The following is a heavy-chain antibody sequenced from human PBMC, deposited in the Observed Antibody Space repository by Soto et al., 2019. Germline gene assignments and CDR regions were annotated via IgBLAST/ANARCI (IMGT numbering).Heavy chain of an antibody. Sequence: QVQLQQWGAGLLKPSETLSLTCAVYGGSFSGYYWSWIRQPPGKGLEWIGEINHSGSTNYNPSLKSRVTIXXDXSXIQFSLKLSSVTAADTAVYYCARARIAAAGARPFDYWGQGTLVTVSS. D-gene: IGHD6-13*01. J-gene: IGHJ4*02. CDR2: INHSGST. V-gene: IGHV4-34*01. CDR3: ARARIAAAGARPFDY. CDR1: GGSFSGYY.